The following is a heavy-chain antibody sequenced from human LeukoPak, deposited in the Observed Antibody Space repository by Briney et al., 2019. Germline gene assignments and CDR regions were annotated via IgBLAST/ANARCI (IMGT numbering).Heavy chain of an antibody. V-gene: IGHV4-59*11. CDR1: GDSMNCHF. J-gene: IGHJ4*02. D-gene: IGHD5-24*01. CDR3: ACYNFVGRTFDC. CDR2: VHYSLPS. Sequence: PSETLSLTCSASGDSMNCHFWSWIRQSPGKGLEWIGNVHYSLPSNFSPSLNSRVTISMDTSRSQFSLKLGTVTAADTAVYYCACYNFVGRTFDCWGQGTLVTVSS.